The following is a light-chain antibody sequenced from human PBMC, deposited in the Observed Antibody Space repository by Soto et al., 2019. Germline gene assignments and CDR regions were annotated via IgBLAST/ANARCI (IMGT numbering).Light chain of an antibody. CDR3: XXYNSYPYT. V-gene: IGKV1-5*03. CDR1: QSISSW. J-gene: IGKJ2*01. Sequence: DIQLTQSPSTLSPSVGDRVTITCRASQSISSWLAWYQQKPGKAPKLLIYKASSLESGVPSRFSGSGSGTXXXXXXXXLQPXDFXXXXXXXYNSYPYTFGQGTKLEIK. CDR2: KAS.